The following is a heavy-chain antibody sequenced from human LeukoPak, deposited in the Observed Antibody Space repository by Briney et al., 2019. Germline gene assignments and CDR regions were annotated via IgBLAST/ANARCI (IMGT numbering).Heavy chain of an antibody. Sequence: GESLQISCQGSGYTINNYWIGWVRQLPGKGLEWMGIIYPADSDIRYSPSFQGQVTISADKSISTVYLQWSSLKASDTAMYYCARQEYCSGGSCYTWFDPWGQGTLVTVPS. D-gene: IGHD2-15*01. CDR2: IYPADSDI. CDR1: GYTINNYW. J-gene: IGHJ5*02. CDR3: ARQEYCSGGSCYTWFDP. V-gene: IGHV5-51*01.